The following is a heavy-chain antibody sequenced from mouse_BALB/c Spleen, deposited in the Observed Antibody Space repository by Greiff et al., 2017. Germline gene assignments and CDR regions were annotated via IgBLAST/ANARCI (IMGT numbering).Heavy chain of an antibody. CDR1: GFSLTSYG. D-gene: IGHD1-1*02. V-gene: IGHV2-9*02. J-gene: IGHJ1*01. CDR3: AREGGYWYFDV. CDR2: IWAGGST. Sequence: QVQLKESGPGLVAPSQSLSITCTVSGFSLTSYGVHWVRQPPGKGLEWLGVIWAGGSTNYNSALMSRLSISKDNSKSQVFLKMNSLQTDDTAMYYCAREGGYWYFDVWGAGTTVTVSS.